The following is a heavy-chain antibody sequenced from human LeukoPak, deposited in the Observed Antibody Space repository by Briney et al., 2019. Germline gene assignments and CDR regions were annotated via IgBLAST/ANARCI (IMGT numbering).Heavy chain of an antibody. CDR1: GYTFTSYD. CDR3: ARARYYYGSGSYGNWFDP. Sequence: GASVKVSCKASGYTFTSYDINWVRQATGQGLEWMGWMNPNSGNTGYAQKFQGRVTMTRNTSISTAYMELSSLRSEDTAVYYCARARYYYGSGSYGNWFDPWGQGTLVTVSS. J-gene: IGHJ5*02. CDR2: MNPNSGNT. V-gene: IGHV1-8*01. D-gene: IGHD3-10*01.